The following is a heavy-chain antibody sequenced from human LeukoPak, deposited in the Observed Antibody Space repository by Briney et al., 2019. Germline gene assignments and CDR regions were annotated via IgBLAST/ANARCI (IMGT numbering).Heavy chain of an antibody. Sequence: SETLSDTCTVPGGSICKSVYFRGWIRRPPGKGLDWIGNVYYSGTTYYNPSLKSRVIISVDTSKNQFSLNLSSLTAADTAVYYRARYLYGGHLDYWGQGTLVTVSS. CDR1: GGSICKSVYF. V-gene: IGHV4-39*01. J-gene: IGHJ4*02. D-gene: IGHD4-23*01. CDR2: VYYSGTT. CDR3: ARYLYGGHLDY.